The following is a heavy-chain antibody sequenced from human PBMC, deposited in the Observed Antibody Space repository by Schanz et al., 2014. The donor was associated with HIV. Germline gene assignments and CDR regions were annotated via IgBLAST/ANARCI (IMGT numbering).Heavy chain of an antibody. D-gene: IGHD1-26*01. V-gene: IGHV1-8*02. CDR1: GYIFTSNG. J-gene: IGHJ4*02. CDR3: ASLVGATGLELDY. Sequence: QVQLVQSGAEVKKPGASVKVSCKASGYIFTSNGISWVRQAPGQGLEWMGWMNPNSGNTGYAQKFQGRVTMTRNTYISTAYMERLSLRSEATAVYYCASLVGATGLELDYWGQGTLVTVSS. CDR2: MNPNSGNT.